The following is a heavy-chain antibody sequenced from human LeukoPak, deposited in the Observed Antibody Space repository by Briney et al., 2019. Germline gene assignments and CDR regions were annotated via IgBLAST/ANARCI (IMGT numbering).Heavy chain of an antibody. V-gene: IGHV1-69*04. Sequence: GASVKVSCKASGGTFSSYAISWVRQAPGQGLEWMGRIIPIFGITNYAQKFQGRVTITADKSTSTAYMELSSLRSEDTAVCYCARMVDSSGPDIDYWGQGTLVTVSS. J-gene: IGHJ4*02. CDR3: ARMVDSSGPDIDY. D-gene: IGHD3-22*01. CDR1: GGTFSSYA. CDR2: IIPIFGIT.